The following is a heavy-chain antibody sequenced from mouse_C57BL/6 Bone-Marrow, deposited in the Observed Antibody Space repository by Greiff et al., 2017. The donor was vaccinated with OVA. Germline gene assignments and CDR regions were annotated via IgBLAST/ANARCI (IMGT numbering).Heavy chain of an antibody. J-gene: IGHJ4*01. CDR3: ARQNKGDAMDY. CDR1: GFTFSDYG. CDR2: ISNLAYSI. Sequence: EVQLVESGGGLVQPGGSLKLSCAASGFTFSDYGMAWVRQAPRKGPEWVAFISNLAYSIYYADTVTGRFTISRENAKNTLYLEMSSLRSEDTAMYYCARQNKGDAMDYWGQGTSVTVSS. V-gene: IGHV5-15*01. D-gene: IGHD1-3*01.